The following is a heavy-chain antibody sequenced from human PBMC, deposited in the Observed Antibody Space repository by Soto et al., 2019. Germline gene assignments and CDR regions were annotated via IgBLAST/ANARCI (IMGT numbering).Heavy chain of an antibody. CDR1: GGTFSSYA. CDR2: ISPISDTT. Sequence: QVQLVQSGAEVKKPGSSVKVSCKASGGTFSSYAISWVRQAPGQGLEWMGGISPISDTTNYAQKFQGRVTITADESPRTSYMELSSLRSEDTAVYYCASSQDSITSLEIYYYYYSGMDVRGQGTTVTVSS. J-gene: IGHJ6*02. V-gene: IGHV1-69*01. CDR3: ASSQDSITSLEIYYYYYSGMDV. D-gene: IGHD2-2*01.